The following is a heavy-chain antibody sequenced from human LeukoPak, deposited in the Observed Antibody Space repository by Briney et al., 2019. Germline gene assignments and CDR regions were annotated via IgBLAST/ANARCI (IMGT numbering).Heavy chain of an antibody. V-gene: IGHV4-61*02. J-gene: IGHJ3*02. CDR2: IYTCGRT. CDR3: AHESYPDAFNI. Sequence: TVSLTCTVSGGSISSGSYYWSWIRQPAGKGLEWIGRIYTCGRTNYNPSLKSRVTISVDTSKNQFSLKLSSVTAADTAVYYCAHESYPDAFNIWGQGTMVTVSS. CDR1: GGSISSGSYY. D-gene: IGHD1-26*01.